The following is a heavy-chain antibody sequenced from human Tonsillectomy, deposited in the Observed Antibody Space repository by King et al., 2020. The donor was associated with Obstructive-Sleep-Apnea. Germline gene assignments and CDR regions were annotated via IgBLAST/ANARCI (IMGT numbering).Heavy chain of an antibody. V-gene: IGHV4-59*01. CDR1: GGSMSGYY. CDR2: IYYSGST. D-gene: IGHD1-14*01. Sequence: QVQLQESGPGLVKPSETLSLTCTASGGSMSGYYWSWIRQPPGKGMEWIAYIYYSGSTRYNPSLKSRVTISVDTSKNQFSLKLNSVTAADTAVYYCARQANSLLTLGWFDPWGQGTLVTVSS. CDR3: ARQANSLLTLGWFDP. J-gene: IGHJ5*02.